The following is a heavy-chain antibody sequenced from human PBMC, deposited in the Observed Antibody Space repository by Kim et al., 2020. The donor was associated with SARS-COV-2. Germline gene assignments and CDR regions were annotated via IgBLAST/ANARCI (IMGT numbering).Heavy chain of an antibody. CDR2: K. D-gene: IGHD6-13*01. V-gene: IGHV3-30*01. J-gene: IGHJ4*02. CDR3: ARDGGAAAAPHY. Sequence: KYYADSVKGRFTISRDNSKNTLYLQMNSLRAEDTAVYYCARDGGAAAAPHYWGQGTLVTVSS.